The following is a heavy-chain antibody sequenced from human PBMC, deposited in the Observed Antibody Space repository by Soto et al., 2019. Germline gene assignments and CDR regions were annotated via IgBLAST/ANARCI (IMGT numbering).Heavy chain of an antibody. CDR3: ARFAKEENPKVGSWYYFDY. CDR1: GGSISSGGYF. V-gene: IGHV4-31*03. D-gene: IGHD6-13*01. Sequence: QVQLRESGPGLVKPSQTLSLTCTVSGGSISSGGYFWSWVRQHPGKGLEWIGNIYYSGRTYYNPSLKSRVTISVDTSKNQFSLNLSSVTAADTAVYYCARFAKEENPKVGSWYYFDYWGQGTRVTVSS. J-gene: IGHJ4*02. CDR2: IYYSGRT.